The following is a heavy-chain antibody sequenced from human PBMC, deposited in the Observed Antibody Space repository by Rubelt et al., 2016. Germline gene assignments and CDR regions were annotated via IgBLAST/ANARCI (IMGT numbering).Heavy chain of an antibody. J-gene: IGHJ4*02. V-gene: IGHV3-33*01. D-gene: IGHD3-10*01. Sequence: APGKGPEWVAVIWYDGSNKYYADSVKGRFTISRDNSKNTLYLQMNSLRAEDTAVYYCARDLTSGYFDHWGQGTLVIVSS. CDR3: ARDLTSGYFDH. CDR2: IWYDGSNK.